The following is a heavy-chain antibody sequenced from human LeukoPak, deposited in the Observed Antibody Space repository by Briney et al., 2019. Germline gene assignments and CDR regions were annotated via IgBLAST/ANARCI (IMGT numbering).Heavy chain of an antibody. CDR3: AAVPGSLDPFDD. D-gene: IGHD3/OR15-3a*01. J-gene: IGHJ4*02. Sequence: GGSLRLSCAASGFTITNSAMAWVRQAPGKGLEWVSTISRSGDNTYYADSVKGRFTISPDNSNNTLYLQLNTENSADTYVYYCAAVPGSLDPFDDWGQGTLVTVSS. V-gene: IGHV3-23*01. CDR2: ISRSGDNT. CDR1: GFTITNSA.